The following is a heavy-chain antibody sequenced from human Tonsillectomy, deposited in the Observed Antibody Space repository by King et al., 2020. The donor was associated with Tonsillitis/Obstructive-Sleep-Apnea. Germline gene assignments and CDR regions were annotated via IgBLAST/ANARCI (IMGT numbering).Heavy chain of an antibody. J-gene: IGHJ4*02. CDR1: GASISSHY. CDR2: IYSGST. Sequence: VQLQESGPGLVKPSETLSLTCTVSGASISSHYWSWIRQPPGKGLEWIGYIYSGSTTYNPSLKSRVTISVDTSKNKFSLELRSVTAADTAVYYCATHDTSGYFSFDYWGQGTLVTVSS. CDR3: ATHDTSGYFSFDY. D-gene: IGHD3-22*01. V-gene: IGHV4-59*11.